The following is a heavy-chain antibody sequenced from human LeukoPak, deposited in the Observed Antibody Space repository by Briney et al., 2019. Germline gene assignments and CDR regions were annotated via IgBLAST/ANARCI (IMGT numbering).Heavy chain of an antibody. J-gene: IGHJ4*02. V-gene: IGHV1-2*02. CDR3: ARDIKTQFRYFDY. D-gene: IGHD1-14*01. Sequence: EASVKVSCKASGYTFTGYYMHWVRQAPGQGLEWMGWINPNSGGTNYAQKFQGRVTMTRDTSISIAYMELSRLRSDDTAVYYCARDIKTQFRYFDYWGQGTLVTVSS. CDR1: GYTFTGYY. CDR2: INPNSGGT.